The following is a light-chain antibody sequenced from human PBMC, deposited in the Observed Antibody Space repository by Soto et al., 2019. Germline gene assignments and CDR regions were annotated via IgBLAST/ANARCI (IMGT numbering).Light chain of an antibody. V-gene: IGLV2-11*01. CDR2: DVS. J-gene: IGLJ3*02. Sequence: QSVLTQPRSVSGSPGQSVTLSCTGTSSDVGGYNYVSWYQQHPGKAPKLMIYDVSKRPSGVPDRFSGSKSGNTASLTISGLQAEDEADYYCCSYAGSSFWVFGGGTKLTVL. CDR3: CSYAGSSFWV. CDR1: SSDVGGYNY.